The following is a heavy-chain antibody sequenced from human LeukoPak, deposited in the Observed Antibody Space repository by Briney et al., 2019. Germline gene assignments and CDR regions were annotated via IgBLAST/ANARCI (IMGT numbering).Heavy chain of an antibody. V-gene: IGHV3-21*01. CDR1: GFTFSCCA. J-gene: IGHJ6*02. Sequence: PGGSLRLSCTASGFTFSCCAMNWVRQAPGKGLEWVSSIGISPGYMYYADSVKGRFTISRDNAKNSLYLQMNSLRAEDTAMYYCARGTTYDHDRTGRYGMDVWGQGTTVTVSS. D-gene: IGHD3-16*01. CDR2: IGISPGYM. CDR3: ARGTTYDHDRTGRYGMDV.